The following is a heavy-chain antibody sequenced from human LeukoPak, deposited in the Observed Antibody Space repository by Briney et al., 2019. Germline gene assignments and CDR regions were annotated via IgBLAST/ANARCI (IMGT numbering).Heavy chain of an antibody. CDR1: GGSISSGGYY. CDR2: IYYSGST. J-gene: IGHJ6*02. D-gene: IGHD3-9*01. CDR3: ARAFSDYDILTEGGGPRYYYYYGMDV. V-gene: IGHV4-31*03. Sequence: SETLSLTCTVSGGSISSGGYYWSWIRQHPGKGLEWIGYIYYSGSTYYNPSLKSRVTISVDTPKNQFSLKLSSVTAADTAVYYCARAFSDYDILTEGGGPRYYYYYGMDVWGQGTTVTVSS.